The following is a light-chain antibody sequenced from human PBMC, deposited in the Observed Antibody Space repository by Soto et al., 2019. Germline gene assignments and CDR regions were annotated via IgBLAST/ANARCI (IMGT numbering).Light chain of an antibody. Sequence: QSALTQPPSVSGAPGQRVTISCTGSSSNIGAGYVVHWYQQLPGTAPKLLIYGNSNRPSGVPDRFSGSKSGTSDSLAITGLQAEDEADYYCQSSDSSLSDGVFGGGTKVTVL. CDR1: SSNIGAGYV. CDR2: GNS. CDR3: QSSDSSLSDGV. J-gene: IGLJ3*02. V-gene: IGLV1-40*01.